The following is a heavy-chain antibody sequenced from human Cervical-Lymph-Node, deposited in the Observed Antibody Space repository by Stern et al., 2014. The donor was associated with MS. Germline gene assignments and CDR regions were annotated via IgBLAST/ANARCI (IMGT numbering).Heavy chain of an antibody. Sequence: VQLVQSGGGLVQPGGSLRLSCAVSGLTFRNHLMHWVRQAPGKGLEYVAAISSYGRSTYYGDSVKGRFTISKGHSQEPLYLQMDNLCPEDMAVYYGPSLHYSDNSASPVWGQGTTVTVSS. CDR3: PSLHYSDNSASPV. D-gene: IGHD3-22*01. CDR1: GLTFRNHL. V-gene: IGHV3-64*07. J-gene: IGHJ6*02. CDR2: ISSYGRST.